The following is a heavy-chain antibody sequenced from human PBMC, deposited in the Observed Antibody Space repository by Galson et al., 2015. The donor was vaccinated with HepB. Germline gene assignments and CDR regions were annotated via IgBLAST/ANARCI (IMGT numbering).Heavy chain of an antibody. CDR3: ARDYEWPRSPVSYFDY. D-gene: IGHD5-12*01. V-gene: IGHV3-48*02. J-gene: IGHJ4*02. Sequence: SLRLSCAASGFTFSSYSMNWVRQAPGKGLEWVSYISSSSSTIYYEDSVKGRFTISRDNAKNSLYLQMNSLRDEDTAVYYCARDYEWPRSPVSYFDYWGQGTLVTVSS. CDR1: GFTFSSYS. CDR2: ISSSSSTI.